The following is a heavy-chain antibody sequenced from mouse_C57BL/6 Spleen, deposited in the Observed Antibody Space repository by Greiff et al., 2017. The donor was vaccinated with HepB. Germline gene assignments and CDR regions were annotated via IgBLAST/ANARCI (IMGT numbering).Heavy chain of an antibody. J-gene: IGHJ2*01. CDR1: GYTFTSYW. Sequence: QVQLQQSGAELVKPGASVKLSCKASGYTFTSYWMHWVKHRPGRGLEWIGRIDPNSGGNKYNEKFKSKATLTVDKPASTAYLQLSSLTSEDSAVYYCARSGTTVVHYFDYWGQGTTLTVSS. CDR3: ARSGTTVVHYFDY. CDR2: IDPNSGGN. D-gene: IGHD1-1*01. V-gene: IGHV1-72*01.